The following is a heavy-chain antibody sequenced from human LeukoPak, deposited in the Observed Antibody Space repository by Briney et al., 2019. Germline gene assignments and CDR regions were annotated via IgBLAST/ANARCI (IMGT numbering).Heavy chain of an antibody. V-gene: IGHV4-30-4*02. J-gene: IGHJ6*02. CDR3: ARARGYRMDV. D-gene: IGHD3-10*01. CDR1: GGSISSGDYY. CDR2: IYYSGST. Sequence: SEILSPTCTVSGGSISSGDYYWSWIRQPPGKGLEWIGYIYYSGSTYYNPSLKSRVTISVDTSKNQFSLKLSSVTAADTAVYYCARARGYRMDVWGQGTTVTVSS.